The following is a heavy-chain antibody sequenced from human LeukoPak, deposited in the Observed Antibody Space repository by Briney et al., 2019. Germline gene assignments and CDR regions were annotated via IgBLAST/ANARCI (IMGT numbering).Heavy chain of an antibody. CDR2: INHSGST. CDR1: GGSFSGYY. J-gene: IGHJ6*03. Sequence: SETLSLTCAVYGGSFSGYYWSWIRQPPGKGLEWIGEINHSGSTNYNPSLKSRVTISVDTSKNQFSLKLSSVTAADTAVYYCAREEAAYYYYMDVWGKGTTVTVSS. D-gene: IGHD6-25*01. CDR3: AREEAAYYYYMDV. V-gene: IGHV4-34*01.